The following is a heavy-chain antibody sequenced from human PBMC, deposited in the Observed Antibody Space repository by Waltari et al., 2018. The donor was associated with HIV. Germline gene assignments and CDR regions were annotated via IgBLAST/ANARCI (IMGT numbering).Heavy chain of an antibody. J-gene: IGHJ5*02. V-gene: IGHV3-53*01. CDR1: NFSVSGKH. CDR2: IDPDDTT. D-gene: IGHD3-10*01. Sequence: AESGGRLIQPGGSLGLSCTASNFSVSGKHVTWIRQAPGGSREWVAVIDPDDTTHYADSVRGRFTISRAKTRTTVLLLMSGLFVDDTATYFCATGVRYYGPWGQGTRVTVSS. CDR3: ATGVRYYGP.